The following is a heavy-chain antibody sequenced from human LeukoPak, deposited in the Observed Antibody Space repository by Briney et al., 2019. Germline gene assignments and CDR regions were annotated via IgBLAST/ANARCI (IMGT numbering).Heavy chain of an antibody. Sequence: SETLSLTCTVSGGSISSYYWSWIRQPPGKGLEWIGYIYYSGSTNYNPSLKSRVTIPVDTSKNQFSLKLSSVTAADTAVYYCARLHYYGSGSYCPFDYWGQGTLVTVSS. CDR1: GGSISSYY. J-gene: IGHJ4*02. D-gene: IGHD3-10*01. V-gene: IGHV4-59*08. CDR2: IYYSGST. CDR3: ARLHYYGSGSYCPFDY.